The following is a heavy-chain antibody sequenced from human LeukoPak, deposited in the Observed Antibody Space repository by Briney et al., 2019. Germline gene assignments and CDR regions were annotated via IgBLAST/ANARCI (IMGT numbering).Heavy chain of an antibody. J-gene: IGHJ4*02. CDR1: GFTFSSSS. CDR3: ARGGTAVARGEY. V-gene: IGHV3-48*01. Sequence: GGSLRLSCAASGFTFSSSSMNWVRQAPGKGLEWVSYISNSGSTTYYADSVKGRFTISRDNAKNSLYLQMNSLRVEDTAVYYCARGGTAVARGEYWGQGTLVTVSS. CDR2: ISNSGSTT. D-gene: IGHD6-19*01.